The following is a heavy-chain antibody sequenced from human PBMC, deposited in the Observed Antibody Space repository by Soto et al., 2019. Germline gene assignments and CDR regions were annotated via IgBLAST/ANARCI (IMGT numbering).Heavy chain of an antibody. CDR2: IIPIFGTA. CDR3: ARLGGYCMSTCCSKPLGYYFAY. Sequence: QVQLVQSGAEVKKPGSSVKVSCKASGGTFSSYAISWVRQAPGQGLEWMGGIIPIFGTANYAQKFQGRVTITADESTSTAYMELSSLRSEDTAVYYCARLGGYCMSTCCSKPLGYYFAYCGQGTLVTVSS. V-gene: IGHV1-69*12. J-gene: IGHJ4*02. CDR1: GGTFSSYA. D-gene: IGHD2-2*01.